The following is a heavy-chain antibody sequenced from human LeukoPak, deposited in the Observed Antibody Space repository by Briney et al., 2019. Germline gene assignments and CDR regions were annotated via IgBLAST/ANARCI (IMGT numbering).Heavy chain of an antibody. J-gene: IGHJ4*02. CDR2: MSYDGRNK. Sequence: GGPLRLSCAASGFTFNNYGMHWVRQAPGKGLEWVAVMSYDGRNKHYPDSVKGRFTISRDISTDTLWLQMDSLRTEDTAVYYCAKGPLRGTAAAIDYWGQGTLVTVSS. D-gene: IGHD2-2*01. CDR3: AKGPLRGTAAAIDY. CDR1: GFTFNNYG. V-gene: IGHV3-30*18.